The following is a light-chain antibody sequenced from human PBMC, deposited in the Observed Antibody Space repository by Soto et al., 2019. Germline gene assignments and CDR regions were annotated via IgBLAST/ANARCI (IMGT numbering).Light chain of an antibody. CDR1: QSVNIY. CDR3: QQYGSSPRLT. J-gene: IGKJ4*01. V-gene: IGKV3-20*01. Sequence: EIVLTQSPATLSLSPGERATLSCRASQSVNIYLAWYQQKPGQAPRLLIYGASSRATGIPDRFSGSGSGTDFTLTISRLEPEDFAVYYCQQYGSSPRLTFGGGTKVDIK. CDR2: GAS.